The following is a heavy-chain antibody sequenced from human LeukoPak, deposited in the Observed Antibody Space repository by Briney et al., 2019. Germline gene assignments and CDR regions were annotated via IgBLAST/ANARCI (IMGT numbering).Heavy chain of an antibody. CDR1: GFTFSSYE. D-gene: IGHD6-13*01. CDR3: TRGYSRVSIYAFDI. V-gene: IGHV3-48*03. J-gene: IGHJ3*02. Sequence: GGSLRLSCAASGFTFSSYEMNWVRQAPGKGLEWVSYISSSGSTIYYADSVKGRFTISRDNAKNSLYLQMNSLKTEDTALYYCTRGYSRVSIYAFDIWGQGTMVTVSS. CDR2: ISSSGSTI.